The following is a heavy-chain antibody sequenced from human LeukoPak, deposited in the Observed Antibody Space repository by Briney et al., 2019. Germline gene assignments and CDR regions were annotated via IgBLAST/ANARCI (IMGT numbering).Heavy chain of an antibody. V-gene: IGHV4-34*01. J-gene: IGHJ4*02. Sequence: SETLSLTCAVYGGSFSGYYWSWILQPPGKGLQWIGEINHSGSTNYNPSLKSRVTISVDTSKNQFSLKLSSVTAADTAVYYCARASTLTNLSVNYWGQGTLVTVSS. CDR2: INHSGST. D-gene: IGHD4-17*01. CDR3: ARASTLTNLSVNY. CDR1: GGSFSGYY.